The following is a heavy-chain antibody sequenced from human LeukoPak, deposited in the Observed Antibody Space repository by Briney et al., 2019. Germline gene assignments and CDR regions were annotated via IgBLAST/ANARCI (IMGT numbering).Heavy chain of an antibody. J-gene: IGHJ1*01. CDR3: ARDPCGGGDCYSVPESFQP. V-gene: IGHV1-69*01. CDR2: IIPIFGTA. D-gene: IGHD2-21*01. Sequence: SVKVSCKASGGTFSSYAISWVRQAPGQGLEWMGGIIPIFGTANYPQKFQGRVTITADESTSTAYMELRSLRSEDTAVYYCARDPCGGGDCYSVPESFQPWGQGTLVTVSS. CDR1: GGTFSSYA.